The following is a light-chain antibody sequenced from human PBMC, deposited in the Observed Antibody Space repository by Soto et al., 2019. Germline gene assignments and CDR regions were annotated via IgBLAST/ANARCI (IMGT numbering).Light chain of an antibody. CDR3: SSTAGNNNLV. V-gene: IGLV2-8*01. CDR2: EVS. J-gene: IGLJ3*02. Sequence: QSGLTQSPSASGSPGQSVTISCTGTSSDVGGHNYVSWYQHHPGKAPKLIIYEVSKRPSGVPDRFSGSKSGNTASLTVSGLQAEDEAVYYCSSTAGNNNLVFGGGTKVTVL. CDR1: SSDVGGHNY.